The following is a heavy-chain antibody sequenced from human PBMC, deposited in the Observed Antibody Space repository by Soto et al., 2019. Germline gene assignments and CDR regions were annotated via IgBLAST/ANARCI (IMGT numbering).Heavy chain of an antibody. CDR3: ARRATPGAWAV. D-gene: IGHD2-15*01. Sequence: ASVKVCCKASGGTFSSYAISWVRQAPGQGLEWMGGIIPIFGTANYAQKFQGRVPITADESTSTAYMELSSLRSEDTAVYYCARRATPGAWAVWGQGTTVTVSS. CDR1: GGTFSSYA. CDR2: IIPIFGTA. J-gene: IGHJ6*02. V-gene: IGHV1-69*13.